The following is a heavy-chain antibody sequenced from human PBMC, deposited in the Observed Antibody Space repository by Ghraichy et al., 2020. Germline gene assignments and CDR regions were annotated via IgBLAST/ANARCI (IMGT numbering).Heavy chain of an antibody. CDR3: ARFSTIGSWGWFDP. Sequence: TLSLTCTVSGGSISGYYWSWIRQPPGKGLEWIGYIYYSGSTNYNPSLKSRVTISVDTSKNQFSLKLNSVTAADTAVYYCARFSTIGSWGWFDPWGQGTLVTVSS. CDR2: IYYSGST. CDR1: GGSISGYY. D-gene: IGHD3-16*01. V-gene: IGHV4-59*08. J-gene: IGHJ5*02.